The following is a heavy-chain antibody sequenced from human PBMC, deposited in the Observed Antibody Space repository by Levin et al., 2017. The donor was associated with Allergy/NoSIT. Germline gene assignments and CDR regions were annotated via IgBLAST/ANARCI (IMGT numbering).Heavy chain of an antibody. V-gene: IGHV3-21*01. Sequence: GESLKISCAASGFTFSSYSMNWVRQAPGKGLEWVSSISSSSSYIYYADSVKGRFTISRDNAKNSLYLQMNSLRAEDTAVYYCAREAYSSCDYWGQGTLVTVSS. CDR3: AREAYSSCDY. J-gene: IGHJ4*02. CDR2: ISSSSSYI. D-gene: IGHD6-6*01. CDR1: GFTFSSYS.